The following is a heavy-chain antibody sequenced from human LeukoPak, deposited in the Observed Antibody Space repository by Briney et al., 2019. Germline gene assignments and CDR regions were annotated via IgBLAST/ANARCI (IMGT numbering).Heavy chain of an antibody. V-gene: IGHV4-39*02. J-gene: IGHJ5*02. Sequence: SGTPSDTCIVPGGSISSSRYYWGWVRQPPGKGLEWIGNMYYSGSTYYNPSLRSRVTISADTSKNHFSLKLTAVTAAYTAVYYCPRAIAAAGNWFDPWGQGTLVTVSS. D-gene: IGHD6-13*01. CDR1: GGSISSSRYY. CDR2: MYYSGST. CDR3: PRAIAAAGNWFDP.